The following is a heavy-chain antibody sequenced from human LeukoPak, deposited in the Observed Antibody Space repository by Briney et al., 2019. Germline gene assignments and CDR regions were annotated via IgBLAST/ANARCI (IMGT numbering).Heavy chain of an antibody. Sequence: SGGPLRLSCAPSGFTLDDYTMHGARQAPGKGLEWVSLISWDGGSTYYADSVKGRFTISRDNSKNSLYLQMNSLRSEDTALYYCAKGGVTMVRGAIKSYYYYMDVWGKGTTVTVSS. CDR2: ISWDGGST. J-gene: IGHJ6*03. CDR3: AKGGVTMVRGAIKSYYYYMDV. CDR1: GFTLDDYT. D-gene: IGHD3-10*01. V-gene: IGHV3-43*01.